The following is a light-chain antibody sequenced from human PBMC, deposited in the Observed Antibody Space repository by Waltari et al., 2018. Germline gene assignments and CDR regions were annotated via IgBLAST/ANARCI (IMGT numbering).Light chain of an antibody. J-gene: IGLJ2*01. CDR3: QAWDSGSYVV. V-gene: IGLV3-1*01. Sequence: SYDLTQPPALSVSPGETATITCSGANLEMKFVYWYQQKQGQSPVLVVFQDNKRPSGIPERFSGSNSGSTATLIISGSQAMDEADYYCQAWDSGSYVVFGGGTKLTVL. CDR1: NLEMKF. CDR2: QDN.